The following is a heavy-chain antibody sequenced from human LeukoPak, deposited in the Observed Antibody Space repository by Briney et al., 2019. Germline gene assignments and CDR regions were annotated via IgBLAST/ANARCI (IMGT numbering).Heavy chain of an antibody. V-gene: IGHV3-21*04. CDR3: VRGSSGTAVRGISWAWFDP. D-gene: IGHD3-10*01. CDR2: ITSSSNYI. J-gene: IGHJ5*02. Sequence: PGGSLRLSCAASGFSFSSYALNWVRQAPGKGLEWVSSITSSSNYIYYADSLKGRFTISRDNAKNSLYLEMNSLRPEDTAVYYCVRGSSGTAVRGISWAWFDPWGQGTLVTVSS. CDR1: GFSFSSYA.